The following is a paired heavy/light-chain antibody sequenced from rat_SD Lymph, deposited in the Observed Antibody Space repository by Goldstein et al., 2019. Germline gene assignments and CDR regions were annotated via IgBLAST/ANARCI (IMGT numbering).Light chain of an antibody. V-gene: IGKV5S5*01. CDR2: YAS. CDR3: QQSNGWPRT. Sequence: DIMLTQSPATLSVTPGESISLSCRASQSISTNLHWYQQKPNESPRVLIRYASQTISGIPSRFSGSGSGTDFTLNINRVEPEDFSVYYCQQSNGWPRTFGSGTKLEIK. J-gene: IGKJ4*01. CDR1: QSISTN.
Heavy chain of an antibody. CDR1: GYTFTEYY. D-gene: IGHD1-7*01. CDR2: IDPEDGST. Sequence: EVQLQQSGPELQRPGASVKLSCKASGYTFTEYYMYWVKQRPKQSLEFIGRIDPEDGSTDYVEKFKNKATLTADTSSNTAYMQLSSLTSEDTATYFCAMGIDYWGQGVMVTVSS. J-gene: IGHJ2*01. V-gene: IGHV1-18*01. CDR3: AMGIDY.